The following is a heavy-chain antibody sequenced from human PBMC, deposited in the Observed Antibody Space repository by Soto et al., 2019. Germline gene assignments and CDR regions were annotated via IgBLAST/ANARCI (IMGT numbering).Heavy chain of an antibody. CDR1: GFTFSSYG. J-gene: IGHJ4*02. CDR2: IWYDGSNK. D-gene: IGHD6-13*01. Sequence: GGSLRLSCAASGFTFSSYGMHWVRQAPGKGLEWVAVIWYDGSNKYYADSVKGRFTISRDNSKNTLYLQMNSLRAEDTAVYYCARDKAYSSISYFDYWGQGTLVTVSS. V-gene: IGHV3-33*01. CDR3: ARDKAYSSISYFDY.